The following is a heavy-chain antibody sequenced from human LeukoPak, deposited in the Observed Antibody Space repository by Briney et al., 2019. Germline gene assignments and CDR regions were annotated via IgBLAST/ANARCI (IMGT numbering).Heavy chain of an antibody. CDR2: INQNGSAK. CDR1: GFTFSNYW. CDR3: ARDYGDY. V-gene: IGHV3-7*01. J-gene: IGHJ4*02. Sequence: GGSLRLSCAASGFTFSNYWMSWVRQAPGKGLEWVANINQNGSAKYYVDSVKGRFTISRDNAKNSLYLQMNSLRPEDTAVYYCARDYGDYWGQGTLVTVSS. D-gene: IGHD4-17*01.